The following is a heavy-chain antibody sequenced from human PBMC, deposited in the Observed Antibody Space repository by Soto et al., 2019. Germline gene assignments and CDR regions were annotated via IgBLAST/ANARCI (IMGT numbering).Heavy chain of an antibody. CDR2: ISSSGSLI. CDR1: DFPFSGYT. V-gene: IGHV3-21*01. J-gene: IGHJ6*02. Sequence: EVQLVESGGGLVKPGGSLRLSCAASDFPFSGYTMNWVRQAPAKGLEWVSSISSSGSLIYYADSVKGRFTISRDNDNTSLFLRMNNLGVKDTAVYYCVRAPINFSYAMDVWGQGTTVTVSS. CDR3: VRAPINFSYAMDV.